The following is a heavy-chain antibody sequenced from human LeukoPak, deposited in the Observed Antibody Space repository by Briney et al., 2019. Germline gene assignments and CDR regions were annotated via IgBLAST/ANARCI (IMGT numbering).Heavy chain of an antibody. V-gene: IGHV3-23*01. J-gene: IGHJ4*02. CDR1: GFAFGSSS. Sequence: GGSLRLSCAASGFAFGSSSLGWVRQPPGKGLQWVSSISAGGDSTYYADSVKGRFTISRDNSKNTLYLQMNSLRVEDTAIYYCARDASSWCYWGQGTLVTVSS. D-gene: IGHD6-13*01. CDR3: ARDASSWCY. CDR2: ISAGGDST.